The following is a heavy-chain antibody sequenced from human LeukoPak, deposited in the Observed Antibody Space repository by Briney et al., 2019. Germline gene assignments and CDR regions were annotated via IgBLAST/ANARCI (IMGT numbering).Heavy chain of an antibody. CDR3: TSGGYCSSTSCYGVY. CDR2: IRSKANSYAT. Sequence: GGSLRLSCAASGFTFSGSAMHWVRQASGKGLGWVGRIRSKANSYATAYAASVKGRFTISRDDSKNTAYLQMNSLKTEDTAVYYCTSGGYCSSTSCYGVYWGQGTLVTVSS. CDR1: GFTFSGSA. D-gene: IGHD2-2*01. V-gene: IGHV3-73*01. J-gene: IGHJ4*02.